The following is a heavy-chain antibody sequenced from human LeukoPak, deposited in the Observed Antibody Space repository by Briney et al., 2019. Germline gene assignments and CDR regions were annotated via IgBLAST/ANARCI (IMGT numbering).Heavy chain of an antibody. D-gene: IGHD2-2*02. CDR1: GGTFSSES. J-gene: IGHJ6*04. CDR3: ARDREGIAVVPAATPGWGMAV. CDR2: IIPIFGSP. V-gene: IGHV1-69*13. Sequence: GASVKVSCKASGGTFSSESISWVRQAPGRGLEWMGGIIPIFGSPDYAEKFLGRVTITPDESTSTVYMELTSLTSDDTAVYYCARDREGIAVVPAATPGWGMAVWGSGTTVTVSS.